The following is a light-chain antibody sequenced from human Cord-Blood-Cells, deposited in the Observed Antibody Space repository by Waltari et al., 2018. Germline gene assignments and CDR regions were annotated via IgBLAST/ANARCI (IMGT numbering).Light chain of an antibody. Sequence: EIVLTQSPGTLSLSPGARATLSCRASQSVSSSYLAWYQQKPGQAPRLLIYGASSMATGIPDRFSGSGAGTDFTLTISRLEPEDFAVYYCQQYGSSPLTFGGGTKVEIK. CDR1: QSVSSSY. CDR2: GAS. J-gene: IGKJ4*01. CDR3: QQYGSSPLT. V-gene: IGKV3-20*01.